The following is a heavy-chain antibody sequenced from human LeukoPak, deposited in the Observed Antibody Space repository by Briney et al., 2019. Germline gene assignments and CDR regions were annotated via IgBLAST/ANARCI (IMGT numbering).Heavy chain of an antibody. V-gene: IGHV4-39*01. D-gene: IGHD3-22*01. Sequence: PSETLSLTCSVSGGSISSSNYYWGWIRQPPGKGLEWIGSISYSGSTYYNVSLKSRLTISVDTSQNQFSLRLSSVTAADTAVYYCARMPYDDNGDAFDIWGQGTMVTVSS. J-gene: IGHJ3*02. CDR1: GGSISSSNYY. CDR3: ARMPYDDNGDAFDI. CDR2: ISYSGST.